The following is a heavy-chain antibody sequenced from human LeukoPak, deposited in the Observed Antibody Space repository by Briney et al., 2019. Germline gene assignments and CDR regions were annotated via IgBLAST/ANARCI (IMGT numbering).Heavy chain of an antibody. Sequence: ASVKVSCKASGYTFTGYYIHWVRQAPGQGLEWMGWINPNSGGTNYTQKFQGWVTMTRDTSISTVYMELSRLRSDDTAVYYCAREIIEGYNSLHYWGQGTLVTVSS. CDR3: AREIIEGYNSLHY. CDR1: GYTFTGYY. D-gene: IGHD5-24*01. CDR2: INPNSGGT. V-gene: IGHV1-2*04. J-gene: IGHJ4*02.